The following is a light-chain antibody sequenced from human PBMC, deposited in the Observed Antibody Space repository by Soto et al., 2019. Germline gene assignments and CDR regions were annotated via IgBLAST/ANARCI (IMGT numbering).Light chain of an antibody. CDR1: SSNIGAGND. Sequence: QSVLTQPPSLYVAPGQRVTISCPVGSSNIGAGNDAQWYQQLPVTAPKLLIFGNNNRPSGVPDRVSGSKPGTSASLAISGLQAEDEADYHCQAYDSSLRGYVFGTGTKLPVL. CDR3: QAYDSSLRGYV. J-gene: IGLJ1*01. V-gene: IGLV1-40*01. CDR2: GNN.